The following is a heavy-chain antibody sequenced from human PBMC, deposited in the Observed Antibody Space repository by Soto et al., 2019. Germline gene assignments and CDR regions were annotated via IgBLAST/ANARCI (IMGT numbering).Heavy chain of an antibody. CDR3: ASDQPRYNWHLEDLDYYYGMDV. CDR2: ISYDGSNK. J-gene: IGHJ6*02. Sequence: QVQLVESGGGVVQPGRSLRLSCAASGFTFSSYAMHWVRQAPGKGLEWVAVISYDGSNKYYADSVKGRFTISRDNSKNPRYRQMNSLRAKDTAVYYCASDQPRYNWHLEDLDYYYGMDVWGQGTPVTVSS. CDR1: GFTFSSYA. V-gene: IGHV3-30-3*01. D-gene: IGHD1-20*01.